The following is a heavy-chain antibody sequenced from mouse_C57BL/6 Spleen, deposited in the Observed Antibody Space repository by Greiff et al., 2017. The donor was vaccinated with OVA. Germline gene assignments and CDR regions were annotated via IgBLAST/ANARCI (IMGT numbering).Heavy chain of an antibody. CDR1: GYTFTEYT. D-gene: IGHD2-4*01. V-gene: IGHV1-62-2*01. Sequence: VKLMESGAELVKPGASVKLSCKASGYTFTEYTIHWVKQRSGQGLEWIGWFYPGSGSIKYNEKFKDKATLTADKSSSTVYMELSRLTSEDSAVYICARHASTMITRAFDYWGQGTTLTVSS. J-gene: IGHJ2*01. CDR3: ARHASTMITRAFDY. CDR2: FYPGSGSI.